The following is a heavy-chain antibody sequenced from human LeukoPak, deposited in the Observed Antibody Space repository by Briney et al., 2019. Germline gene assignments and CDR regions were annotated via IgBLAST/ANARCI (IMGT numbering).Heavy chain of an antibody. CDR3: ARGSGAGYNYYAH. D-gene: IGHD5-24*01. Sequence: VASVKVSCKASGYTFTNYDINWVRQATGQGLEWMGWMNPNTGNAGSSQKFQGRVTMTRDTSTNTAYMELYSLTSEDTAVYYCARGSGAGYNYYAHWGQGTLATVSS. V-gene: IGHV1-8*01. J-gene: IGHJ4*02. CDR2: MNPNTGNA. CDR1: GYTFTNYD.